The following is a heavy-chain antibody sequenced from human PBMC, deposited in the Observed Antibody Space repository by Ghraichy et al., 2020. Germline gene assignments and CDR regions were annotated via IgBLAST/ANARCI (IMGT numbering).Heavy chain of an antibody. D-gene: IGHD3-10*01. CDR1: GFTFSSYS. J-gene: IGHJ6*02. CDR3: ARRQAELWFGELLYSYYYYGMDV. Sequence: GGSLRLSCAASGFTFSSYSMNWVRQAPGKGLEWVSSISSSSSYIYYADSVKGRFTISRDNAKNSLYLQMNSLRAEDTAVYYCARRQAELWFGELLYSYYYYGMDVWGQGTTVTVSS. CDR2: ISSSSSYI. V-gene: IGHV3-21*01.